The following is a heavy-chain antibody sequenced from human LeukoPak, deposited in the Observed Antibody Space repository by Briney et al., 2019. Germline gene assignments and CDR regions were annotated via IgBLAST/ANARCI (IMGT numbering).Heavy chain of an antibody. CDR3: ARRTQGYCSRTSCSPENWFDP. CDR2: IYPGDSDT. V-gene: IGHV5-51*01. D-gene: IGHD2-2*01. Sequence: GESLKISCKGSGYSFTSYWIGWVRQMPGKGLEWMGIIYPGDSDTRYSPSFQGQVTISADKSISTAYLQWSSLKASDTAMYYCARRTQGYCSRTSCSPENWFDPWGQGTLVTGSS. CDR1: GYSFTSYW. J-gene: IGHJ5*02.